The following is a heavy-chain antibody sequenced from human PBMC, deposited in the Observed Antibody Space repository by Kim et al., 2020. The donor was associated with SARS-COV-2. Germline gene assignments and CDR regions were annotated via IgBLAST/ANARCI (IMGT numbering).Heavy chain of an antibody. D-gene: IGHD6-13*01. CDR3: ARRYGYSSSWPYNWFDP. CDR2: IYYSGST. V-gene: IGHV4-59*08. CDR1: GGSISSYY. J-gene: IGHJ5*02. Sequence: SETLSLTCTVSGGSISSYYWSWIRQPPGKGLEWIGYIYYSGSTNYNPSLKSRVTISVDTSKNQFSLKLSSVTAADTAVYYCARRYGYSSSWPYNWFDPWGQGTLVTVSS.